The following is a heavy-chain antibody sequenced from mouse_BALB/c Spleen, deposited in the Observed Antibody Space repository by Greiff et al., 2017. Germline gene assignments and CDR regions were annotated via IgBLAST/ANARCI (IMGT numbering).Heavy chain of an antibody. CDR2: ISSGGST. CDR1: GFTFSSYA. D-gene: IGHD2-4*01. J-gene: IGHJ3*01. CDR3: ARGPYYDYDGFAY. V-gene: IGHV5-6-5*01. Sequence: EVNVVESGGGLVKPGGSLKLSCAASGFTFSSYAMSWVRQTPEKRLEWVASISSGGSTYYPDSVKGRFTISRDNARNILYLQMSSLRSEDTAMYYCARGPYYDYDGFAYWGQGTLVTVSA.